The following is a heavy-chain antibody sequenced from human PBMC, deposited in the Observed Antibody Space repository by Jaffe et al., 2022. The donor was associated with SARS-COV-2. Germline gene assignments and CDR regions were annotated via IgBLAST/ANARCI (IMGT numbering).Heavy chain of an antibody. CDR2: IIPILGIA. CDR3: ARDLGHCSSTSCYTIYYYYGMDV. J-gene: IGHJ6*02. CDR1: GGTFSSYT. D-gene: IGHD2-2*02. Sequence: QVQLVQSGAEVKKPGSSVKVSCKASGGTFSSYTISWVRQAPGQGLEWMGRIIPILGIANYAQKFQGRVTITADKSTSTAYMELSSLRSEDTAVYYCARDLGHCSSTSCYTIYYYYGMDVWGQGTTVTVSS. V-gene: IGHV1-69*08.